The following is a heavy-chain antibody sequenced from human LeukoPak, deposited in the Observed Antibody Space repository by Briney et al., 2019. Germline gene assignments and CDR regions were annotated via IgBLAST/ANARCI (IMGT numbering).Heavy chain of an antibody. CDR2: IYYSGST. Sequence: SETLSLTCTVSGDSIGSSSYYWAWIRQPPGKGLEWIGSIYYSGSTYYTPSLKSRVTISVETSKNKFSLKVSSVIAADTAVYYCARQTWIELWHFDYCGQGALVTVSS. CDR3: ARQTWIELWHFDY. J-gene: IGHJ4*02. V-gene: IGHV4-39*01. CDR1: GDSIGSSSYY. D-gene: IGHD5-18*01.